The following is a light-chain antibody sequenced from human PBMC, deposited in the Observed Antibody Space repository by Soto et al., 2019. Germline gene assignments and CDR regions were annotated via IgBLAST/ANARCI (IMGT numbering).Light chain of an antibody. J-gene: IGLJ7*01. CDR1: SSDIGAYNS. CDR3: ASYTSDRIRA. Sequence: QSALTQPASVSASPGQSITISCTGTSSDIGAYNSVSWYQQHPGKAPQLMIYDVSYRPSGISSRFSGSKSGNTASLTISGLQADDDAEYYCASYTSDRIRAFGGGTLLTV. CDR2: DVS. V-gene: IGLV2-14*01.